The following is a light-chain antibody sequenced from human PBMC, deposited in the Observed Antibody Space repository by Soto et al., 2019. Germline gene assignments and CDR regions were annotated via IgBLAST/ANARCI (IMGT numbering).Light chain of an antibody. J-gene: IGKJ5*01. CDR2: AAY. V-gene: IGKV1-12*01. CDR3: KQSYTTPIT. CDR1: QGISRS. Sequence: DIQMTQSPSSVSASVGDRVTISCQASQGISRSLAWYQQKPGKAPNLLVYAAYSLQSGVQSRFTGSGSGTDFTLTIRSLQPEDFATYFCKQSYTTPITFGQGTRLEIK.